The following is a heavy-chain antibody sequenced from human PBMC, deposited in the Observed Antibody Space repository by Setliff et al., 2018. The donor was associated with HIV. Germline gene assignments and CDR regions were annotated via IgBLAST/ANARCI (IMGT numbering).Heavy chain of an antibody. CDR3: AREIWGQVAHVPYGMDV. CDR1: GGSISSYY. CDR2: FYTSGST. Sequence: EPLSLTCTVSGGSISSYYWSWIRQPAGKGLEWIGRFYTSGSTNYNPSLKSRVTMSVDTSKNQFSLKVRYVTAADTAIYYCAREIWGQVAHVPYGMDVWGQWTTVTVSS. V-gene: IGHV4-4*07. D-gene: IGHD5-12*01. J-gene: IGHJ6*02.